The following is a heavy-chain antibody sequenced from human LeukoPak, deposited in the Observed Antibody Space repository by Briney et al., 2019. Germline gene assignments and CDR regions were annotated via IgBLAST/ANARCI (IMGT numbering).Heavy chain of an antibody. V-gene: IGHV1-8*01. Sequence: ASVKVSCKASGYTFTSYDINWVRQATGQGLEWMGWMNPNSGNTGYAQKFQGRVTMTRNTSISTAYMELSSLRSEDTAVYYCARGRGCSSTSCYIDWFDPWGQGTLVTVSS. CDR1: GYTFTSYD. CDR2: MNPNSGNT. J-gene: IGHJ5*02. D-gene: IGHD2-2*02. CDR3: ARGRGCSSTSCYIDWFDP.